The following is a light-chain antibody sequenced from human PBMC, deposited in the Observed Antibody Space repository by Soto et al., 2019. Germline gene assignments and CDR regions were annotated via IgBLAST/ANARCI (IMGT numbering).Light chain of an antibody. J-gene: IGLJ1*01. CDR2: EVN. CDR3: CSYAGTTISYV. Sequence: QSALTQPASVSGSPGQSLTISCTGTSSDVGSYNYVSWFQHHPGKAPKLIIYEVNKRPSGISDRFSGSKSGNTASLTISGLRAEDEADYYCCSYAGTTISYVFGTETKVTVL. CDR1: SSDVGSYNY. V-gene: IGLV2-23*02.